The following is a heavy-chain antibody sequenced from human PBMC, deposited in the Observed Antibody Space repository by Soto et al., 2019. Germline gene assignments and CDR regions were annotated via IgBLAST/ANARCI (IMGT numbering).Heavy chain of an antibody. D-gene: IGHD2-15*01. CDR3: ARDGGHPATAPPVGWVDP. V-gene: IGHV1-3*01. J-gene: IGHJ5*02. CDR1: GYTFTTYS. Sequence: HLVQSGAEMKKPGASVKLSCKASGYTFTTYSIHWLRQDPGQRPEWLGWINPANGNTKYSQTIQGRITITSDNSATTVYMGVTALRSEETAVYCCARDGGHPATAPPVGWVDPWGQGTLVTVSA. CDR2: INPANGNT.